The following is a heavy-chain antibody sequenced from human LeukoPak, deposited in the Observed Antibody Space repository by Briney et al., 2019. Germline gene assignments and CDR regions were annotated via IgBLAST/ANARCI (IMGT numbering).Heavy chain of an antibody. V-gene: IGHV4-59*01. CDR2: IDHTGST. D-gene: IGHD6-13*01. J-gene: IGHJ6*03. CDR3: ARGRVSSSSRYSTYYYYFYMDV. Sequence: SETLSLTCIVSGGSISSYYWSWIRQPPGKGLEWIGYIDHTGSTNYNPSLNSRVTISRDTSKNHFSLELSSVTAADTAVYFCARGRVSSSSRYSTYYYYFYMDVWGKGTTVTVSS. CDR1: GGSISSYY.